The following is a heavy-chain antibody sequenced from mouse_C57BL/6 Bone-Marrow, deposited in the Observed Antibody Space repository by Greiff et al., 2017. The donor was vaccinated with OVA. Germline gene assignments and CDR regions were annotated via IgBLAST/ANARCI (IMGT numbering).Heavy chain of an antibody. CDR2: IYPGSGNT. D-gene: IGHD1-1*01. CDR3: ARRGGSSYRDAMDY. CDR1: GYTFTDYY. Sequence: QVQLKESGAELVRPGASVKLSCKASGYTFTDYYINWVKQRPGQGLEWIARIYPGSGNTYYNEKFKGKATLTAEKSSSTAYMQLSSLTSEDSAVYFCARRGGSSYRDAMDYWGQGTSVTVSS. J-gene: IGHJ4*01. V-gene: IGHV1-76*01.